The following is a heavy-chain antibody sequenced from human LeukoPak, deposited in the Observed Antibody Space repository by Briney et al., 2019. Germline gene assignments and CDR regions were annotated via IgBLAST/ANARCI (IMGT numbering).Heavy chain of an antibody. CDR2: IYASGNT. J-gene: IGHJ4*02. Sequence: SETLSLTCTVSGGSISSYYWSWFRQPAGKGLEWIGRIYASGNTNYNPSLKGRVTMTVDTSKNQFSLKLSSVTAADTAVYYCARHLGGYSGYDFFLDYWGQGTLVTVSS. CDR3: ARHLGGYSGYDFFLDY. V-gene: IGHV4-4*07. D-gene: IGHD5-12*01. CDR1: GGSISSYY.